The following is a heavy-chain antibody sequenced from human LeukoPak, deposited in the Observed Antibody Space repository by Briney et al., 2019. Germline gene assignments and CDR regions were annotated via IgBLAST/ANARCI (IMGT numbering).Heavy chain of an antibody. CDR2: INHSGST. V-gene: IGHV4-34*01. J-gene: IGHJ4*02. CDR1: GFTFSDYY. D-gene: IGHD1-26*01. CDR3: ARGRRRMVGATIYPFDY. Sequence: GSLRLSCAASGFTFSDYYMSWIRQPPGKGLEWIGEINHSGSTNYNPSLKGRVTISVDTSKNQFSLKLSSVTAADTAVYYCARGRRRMVGATIYPFDYWGQGTLVTVSS.